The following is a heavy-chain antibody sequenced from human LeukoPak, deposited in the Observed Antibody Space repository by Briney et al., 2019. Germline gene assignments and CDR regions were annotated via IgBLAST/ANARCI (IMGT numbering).Heavy chain of an antibody. CDR1: GGSISSYY. CDR3: ARHGDYYDSSGYYLPFDY. Sequence: SETLSLTCTVSGGSISSYYWSWIRQPAGKGLEWIGRIYTSGSTNYNPSLKSRVTISVDTSKNQFSLKLSSVTAADTAVYYCARHGDYYDSSGYYLPFDYWGQGTLVTVSS. V-gene: IGHV4-4*07. CDR2: IYTSGST. J-gene: IGHJ4*02. D-gene: IGHD3-22*01.